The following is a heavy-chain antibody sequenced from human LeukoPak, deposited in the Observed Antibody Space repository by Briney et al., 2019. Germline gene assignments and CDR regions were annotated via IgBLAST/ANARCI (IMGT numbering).Heavy chain of an antibody. Sequence: SETLSLTCTVSGYSISSGYYWGWIRQPPGKGLEWIGSIYYSGSTYYNPSLKSRVTISVDTSKNQFSLKLSSVTAADTAVYYCARGGEQWLVNYYYYYMDVWGKGTTVTVSS. V-gene: IGHV4-38-2*02. CDR3: ARGGEQWLVNYYYYYMDV. J-gene: IGHJ6*03. D-gene: IGHD6-19*01. CDR2: IYYSGST. CDR1: GYSISSGYY.